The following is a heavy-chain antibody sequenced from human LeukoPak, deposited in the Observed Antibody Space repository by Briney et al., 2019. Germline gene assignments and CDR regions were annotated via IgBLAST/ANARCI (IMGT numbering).Heavy chain of an antibody. CDR2: IYYSGST. CDR3: ARAGYSSSWYDY. Sequence: SETLSLTCTVSGGSISSYYRSWIRQPPGKGLEWIGYIYYSGSTNYNPSLKSRVTISVDTSKNQFSLKLSSVTAADTAVYYCARAGYSSSWYDYWGQGTLVTVSS. V-gene: IGHV4-59*01. D-gene: IGHD6-13*01. CDR1: GGSISSYY. J-gene: IGHJ4*02.